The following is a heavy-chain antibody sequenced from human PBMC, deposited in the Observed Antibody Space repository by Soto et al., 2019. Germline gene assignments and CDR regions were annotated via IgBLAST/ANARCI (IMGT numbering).Heavy chain of an antibody. D-gene: IGHD3-10*01. J-gene: IGHJ4*02. CDR2: INHSGST. CDR1: GGSFSGYY. V-gene: IGHV4-34*01. CDR3: AGGSGRGYLDY. Sequence: SETLSLTCAVYGGSFSGYYWSWIRQPPGKGLEWIGEINHSGSTNYNPSLKSRVTISVDTSKNQFSLKLSSVTAADTAVYYCAGGSGRGYLDYSGQGTLVTVSS.